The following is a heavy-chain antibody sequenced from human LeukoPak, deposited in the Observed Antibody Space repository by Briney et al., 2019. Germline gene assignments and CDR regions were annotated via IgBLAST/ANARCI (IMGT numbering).Heavy chain of an antibody. Sequence: PGRSLRLSCAASGFTFSSYGMHWVRQATGKGLEWVAVIWYDGSNKYYADSVKGRFTISRDNSKNTLYLQMNSLRVEDTAIYYCAKDSYVSGRPLHTFDVWGQGTMVTVSS. CDR2: IWYDGSNK. J-gene: IGHJ3*01. D-gene: IGHD3-10*01. CDR3: AKDSYVSGRPLHTFDV. V-gene: IGHV3-33*06. CDR1: GFTFSSYG.